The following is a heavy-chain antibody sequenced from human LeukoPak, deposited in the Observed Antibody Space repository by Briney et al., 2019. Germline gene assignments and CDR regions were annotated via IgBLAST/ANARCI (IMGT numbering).Heavy chain of an antibody. CDR3: AKIGSRGAVARSRYNWFDP. CDR1: GITFSSYS. J-gene: IGHJ5*02. Sequence: GGSLRLSCVASGITFSSYSMNWVRQAPGKGLEWVSYISSFSGTINYADSVKGRFTISRDNSKNTLYLQMNSLRAEDTAVYYCAKIGSRGAVARSRYNWFDPWGQGTLVTVSS. V-gene: IGHV3-48*01. D-gene: IGHD6-19*01. CDR2: ISSFSGTI.